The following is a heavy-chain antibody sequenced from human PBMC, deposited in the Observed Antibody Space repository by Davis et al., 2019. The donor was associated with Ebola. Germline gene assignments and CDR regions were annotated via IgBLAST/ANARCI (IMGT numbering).Heavy chain of an antibody. J-gene: IGHJ6*02. V-gene: IGHV3-48*01. D-gene: IGHD1-26*01. CDR3: AKDAYSGSQSDLYYYYYGMDV. CDR1: GFTFSSYS. Sequence: GESLKISCAASGFTFSSYSMNWVRQAPGKGLEWVSYISRSSSTIYYADLVKGRFTISRDNSKNTLYLQMNSLRAEDTAVYYCAKDAYSGSQSDLYYYYYGMDVWGQGTTVTVSS. CDR2: ISRSSSTI.